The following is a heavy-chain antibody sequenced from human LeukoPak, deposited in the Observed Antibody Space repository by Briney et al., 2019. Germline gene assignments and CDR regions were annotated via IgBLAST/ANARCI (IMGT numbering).Heavy chain of an antibody. CDR2: IIPIFGTA. V-gene: IGHV1-69*05. D-gene: IGHD6-13*01. CDR3: ARARQQPAYNWFDP. Sequence: GASVKVSCKASGGTFSSYAISWVRQAPGQGLEWMGGIIPIFGTANYAQKFQGRVTITTDESTSTAYMELSSLRSEDTAVYYCARARQQPAYNWFDPWGQGTLVTVSS. J-gene: IGHJ5*02. CDR1: GGTFSSYA.